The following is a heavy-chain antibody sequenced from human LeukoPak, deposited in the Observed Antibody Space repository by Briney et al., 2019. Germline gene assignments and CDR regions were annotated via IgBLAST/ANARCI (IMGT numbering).Heavy chain of an antibody. CDR1: GFTFSSYW. V-gene: IGHV3-7*01. D-gene: IGHD3-3*01. CDR3: ARDQYYDFWSGDYYYYMDV. J-gene: IGHJ6*03. Sequence: GGSLRLSCAASGFTFSSYWMSWVRQAPGKGLEWVANIKQDGSEKYYVDSVKGRFTISRDNAKNSLYLQMNSLRAEDTAVYYCARDQYYDFWSGDYYYYMDVWGKGTTVTVSS. CDR2: IKQDGSEK.